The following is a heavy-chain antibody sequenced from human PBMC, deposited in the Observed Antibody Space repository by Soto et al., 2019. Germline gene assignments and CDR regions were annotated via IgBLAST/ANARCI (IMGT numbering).Heavy chain of an antibody. CDR3: ARSEVGAFDY. J-gene: IGHJ4*02. CDR1: GGSISSGDYY. Sequence: SETLSLTCTVSGGSISSGDYYWSWIRQPPGKGLEWIGYIYYSGSTYYNPSLKSRVTILVDTSKNQFSLKLSSVTAADTAVYYCARSEVGAFDYWGQGTLVTVSS. V-gene: IGHV4-30-4*02. D-gene: IGHD1-26*01. CDR2: IYYSGST.